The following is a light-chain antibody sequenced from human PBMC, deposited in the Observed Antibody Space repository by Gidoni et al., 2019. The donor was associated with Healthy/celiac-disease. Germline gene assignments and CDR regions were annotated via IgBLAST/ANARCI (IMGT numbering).Light chain of an antibody. CDR1: QSGSSSY. Sequence: EIVLPQSPGTLSLSPGERATLSCRASQSGSSSYLAWYQQKPGQAPRLLIYGASSRATGIPDRFSGSGSGTDFTLTISRLEPEDFAVYYCQQHGSSLTFXPXTKVDIK. V-gene: IGKV3-20*01. CDR2: GAS. CDR3: QQHGSSLT. J-gene: IGKJ3*01.